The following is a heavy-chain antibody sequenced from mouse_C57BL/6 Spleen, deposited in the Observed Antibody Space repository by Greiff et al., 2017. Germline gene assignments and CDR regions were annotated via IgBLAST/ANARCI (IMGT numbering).Heavy chain of an antibody. CDR2: IYPGDGDT. J-gene: IGHJ2*01. CDR3: ARSPYYYGSSLDY. Sequence: VKLMESGPELVKPGASVKISCKASGYAFSSSWMNWVKQRPGKGLEWIGRIYPGDGDTNYNGKFKGKATLTADKSSSTAYMQLSSLTSEDSAVYFCARSPYYYGSSLDYWGQGTTLTVSS. CDR1: GYAFSSSW. D-gene: IGHD1-1*01. V-gene: IGHV1-82*01.